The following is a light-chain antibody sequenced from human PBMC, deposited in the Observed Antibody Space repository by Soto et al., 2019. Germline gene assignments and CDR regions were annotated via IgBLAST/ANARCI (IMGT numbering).Light chain of an antibody. Sequence: DIQMTQSPSTLSASVGDRVTITCRASQSISSWLAWYQQKPGKAPKLLIYKASTLEGGVPSRFSGSGSGTEFTLTISSLQPDDFATYYCQEYNSYLHTFGQGTKLEIK. CDR2: KAS. J-gene: IGKJ2*01. CDR3: QEYNSYLHT. V-gene: IGKV1-5*03. CDR1: QSISSW.